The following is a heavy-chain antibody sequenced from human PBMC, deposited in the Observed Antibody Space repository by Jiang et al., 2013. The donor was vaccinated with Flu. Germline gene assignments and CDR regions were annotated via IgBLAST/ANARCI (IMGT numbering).Heavy chain of an antibody. V-gene: IGHV1-18*01. J-gene: IGHJ3*02. CDR1: GYTFTSYG. D-gene: IGHD3-10*01. CDR2: ISAYNGNT. CDR3: AREATMVRESDAFDI. Sequence: GASVKVSCKASGYTFTSYGISWVRQAPGQGLEWMGWISAYNGNTNYAQKLQGRVTMTTDTSTSTAYMELRSLRSDDTAVYYCAREATMVRESDAFDIWGQGTMVTVSS.